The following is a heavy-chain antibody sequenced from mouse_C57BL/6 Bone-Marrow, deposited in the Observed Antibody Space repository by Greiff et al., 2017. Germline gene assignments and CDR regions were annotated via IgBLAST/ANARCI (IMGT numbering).Heavy chain of an antibody. CDR2: VDPANGTT. CDR3: GRDWYFYV. Sequence: EVQLQQSVAELVRPGASVKLSCTASGFNIKNTYMHWVKQRPEQGLEWIGRVDPANGTTKYAPEFHGKATIPADTSSNAAYRQLSSLTSDDTAIYYCGRDWYFYVWGTGTTVTVSS. CDR1: GFNIKNTY. V-gene: IGHV14-3*01. J-gene: IGHJ1*03.